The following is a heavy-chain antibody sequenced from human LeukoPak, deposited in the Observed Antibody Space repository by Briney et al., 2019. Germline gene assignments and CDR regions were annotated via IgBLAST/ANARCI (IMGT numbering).Heavy chain of an antibody. D-gene: IGHD6-19*01. Sequence: GRPLKLSCAASGFTFRTYSMHWVRQVPGKALQWVSAISYTGSSENYADSVKGRFTISRDNSKNTLYLQMDSLRSEDSAVCYCAREAFSSGWLLDNWGQGTLVTVSS. CDR3: AREAFSSGWLLDN. J-gene: IGHJ4*02. V-gene: IGHV3-30*01. CDR2: ISYTGSSE. CDR1: GFTFRTYS.